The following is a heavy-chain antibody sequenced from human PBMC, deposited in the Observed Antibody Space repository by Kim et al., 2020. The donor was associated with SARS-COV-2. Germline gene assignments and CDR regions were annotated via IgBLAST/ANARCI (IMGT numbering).Heavy chain of an antibody. J-gene: IGHJ4*02. CDR3: ARVGPGSRYCSGGSCYSFVTHFDY. D-gene: IGHD2-15*01. CDR2: IYSGGST. V-gene: IGHV3-66*01. CDR1: GFTVSSNY. Sequence: GGSLRLSCAASGFTVSSNYMSWVRQAPGKGLEWVSVIYSGGSTYYADSVKGRFTISRDNSKNTLYLQMNSLRAEDTAVYYCARVGPGSRYCSGGSCYSFVTHFDYWGQGTLVTVSS.